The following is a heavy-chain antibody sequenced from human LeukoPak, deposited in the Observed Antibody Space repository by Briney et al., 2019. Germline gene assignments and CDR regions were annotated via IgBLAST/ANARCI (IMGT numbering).Heavy chain of an antibody. V-gene: IGHV3-7*01. CDR1: GFTFSSHA. J-gene: IGHJ4*02. Sequence: GGSLRLSCAASGFTFSSHAMSWVRQAPGKGLEWVANIKQDGSEKYYVDSVKGRFTISRDNAKNSLYLQMNSLRAEDTAVYYCARDGWSPDYWGQGTLVTVSS. CDR3: ARDGWSPDY. CDR2: IKQDGSEK.